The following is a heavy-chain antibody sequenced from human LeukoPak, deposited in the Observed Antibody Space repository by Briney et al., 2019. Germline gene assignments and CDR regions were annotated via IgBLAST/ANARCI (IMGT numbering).Heavy chain of an antibody. Sequence: PGGSLRLSCAASGFTFSSYAMNWVRQAPGKGLEWVSAISGSGGSTYYADSVKGRFTISRDNSKNTLYPQMNSLRAEDTAVYYCAKDLFPEPSSQSHWGQGTLVTVSS. CDR1: GFTFSSYA. J-gene: IGHJ1*01. CDR2: ISGSGGST. V-gene: IGHV3-23*01. CDR3: AKDLFPEPSSQSH. D-gene: IGHD1-14*01.